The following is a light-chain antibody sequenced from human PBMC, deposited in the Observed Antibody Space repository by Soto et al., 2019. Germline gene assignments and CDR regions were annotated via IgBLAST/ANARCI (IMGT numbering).Light chain of an antibody. CDR3: QHYNSYSWT. J-gene: IGKJ1*01. CDR2: KAS. V-gene: IGKV1-5*03. CDR1: QSISNS. Sequence: DIQMTMSPATLSASVVDRVTITCRASQSISNSLAWYQQKPGKAPKLLIYKASSLESGVPSRFSGRGSGTEFTLTISSLQPEDFATYYCQHYNSYSWTFGQGTKV.